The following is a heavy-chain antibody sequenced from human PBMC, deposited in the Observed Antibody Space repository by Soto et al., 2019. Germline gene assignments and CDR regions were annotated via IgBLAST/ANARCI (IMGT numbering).Heavy chain of an antibody. V-gene: IGHV3-23*01. J-gene: IGHJ5*02. CDR1: GFTFSSYA. D-gene: IGHD3-3*01. CDR2: TSGSGGST. Sequence: GGSLRLSCAASGFTFSSYAMSWVRQAPGKGLEWVSATSGSGGSTYYADSVKGRFTISRDNSKNTLYLQMNSLRAEDTAVYYCAKQGFDDFWSGYLGDWFDPWGQGTLVTVSS. CDR3: AKQGFDDFWSGYLGDWFDP.